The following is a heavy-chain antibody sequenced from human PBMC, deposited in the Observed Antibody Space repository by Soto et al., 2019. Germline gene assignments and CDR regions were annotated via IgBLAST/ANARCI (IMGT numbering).Heavy chain of an antibody. CDR3: AKDSLSGGMDV. Sequence: QVQLVESGGGVVQPGRSLRLSCAASGFTFSSYGMHWVRQAPGKGLEWVAVISYDGSNKYYADSVKGRFTISRDNSKNTLYPQMNSLRAEDTAVYYCAKDSLSGGMDVWGQGTTVTVSS. V-gene: IGHV3-30*18. J-gene: IGHJ6*02. CDR1: GFTFSSYG. D-gene: IGHD3-10*01. CDR2: ISYDGSNK.